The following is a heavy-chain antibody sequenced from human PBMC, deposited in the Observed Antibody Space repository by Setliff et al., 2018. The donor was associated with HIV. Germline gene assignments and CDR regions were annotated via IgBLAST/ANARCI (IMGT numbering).Heavy chain of an antibody. J-gene: IGHJ6*02. CDR3: ARESGSAYYYYYGMDV. D-gene: IGHD1-26*01. Sequence: SETLSLTCNVSGDSITTYYWSWIRQPAGKRLDWIGRINNNGSTNYNPSLKSRVIMSLDTSKNQFSLRLSSMSAADTAVYYCARESGSAYYYYYGMDVWGQGTTVTVS. CDR2: INNNGST. V-gene: IGHV4-4*07. CDR1: GDSITTYY.